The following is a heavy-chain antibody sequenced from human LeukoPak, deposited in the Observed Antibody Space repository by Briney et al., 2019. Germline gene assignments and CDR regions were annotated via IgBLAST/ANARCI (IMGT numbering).Heavy chain of an antibody. V-gene: IGHV3-48*01. CDR1: GFTLSTYR. J-gene: IGHJ4*02. CDR2: ISATRSAT. D-gene: IGHD6-6*01. CDR3: ASPRYSSSPLSGNFDY. Sequence: GGSLRLSCTASGFTLSTYRMNWVRQNPGKGLEWLSYISATRSATYSADSVKGRFSVSRDNAKNSLHLQMNSLRAEDTAVYYCASPRYSSSPLSGNFDYWGQGTLVTVSS.